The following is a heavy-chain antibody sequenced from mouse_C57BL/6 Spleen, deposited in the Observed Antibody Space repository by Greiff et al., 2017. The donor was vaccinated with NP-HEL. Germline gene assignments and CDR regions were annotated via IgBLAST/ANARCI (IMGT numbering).Heavy chain of an antibody. J-gene: IGHJ2*01. V-gene: IGHV1-54*01. CDR1: GYAFTKYL. CDR2: INPGSGGT. Sequence: QVQLQQSGAELVRPGTSVKVSCKASGYAFTKYLIEWVKQRPGQGLEWIGVINPGSGGTKYNEKFKGKATLTADKSSSTAYMQLSSLTSEDSAVYFCARWYDYVDYWGQGTTLTVSS. CDR3: ARWYDYVDY. D-gene: IGHD2-4*01.